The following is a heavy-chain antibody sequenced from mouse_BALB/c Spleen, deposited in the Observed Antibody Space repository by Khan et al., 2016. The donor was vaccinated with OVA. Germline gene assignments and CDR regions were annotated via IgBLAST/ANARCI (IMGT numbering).Heavy chain of an antibody. CDR1: GYTFTNYG. CDR3: ARISSYWYSDV. Sequence: QIQLVQSGPALTKPGETVKISCKASGYTFTNYGMNWVKQAPGKGLKWMGWINTYTGEPTYADDFKGRFVFSLETSASTAYLQISNLKNEDMTTYFCARISSYWYSDVWGAGTTVTVSS. D-gene: IGHD6-2*01. V-gene: IGHV9-1*02. CDR2: INTYTGEP. J-gene: IGHJ1*01.